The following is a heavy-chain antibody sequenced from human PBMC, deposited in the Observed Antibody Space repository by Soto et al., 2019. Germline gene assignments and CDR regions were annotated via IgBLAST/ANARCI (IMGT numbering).Heavy chain of an antibody. CDR3: ARSLLWFGEATY. CDR2: IYYSGST. CDR1: GGSISSYY. J-gene: IGHJ4*02. Sequence: SETLSLTCTVSGGSISSYYWSWIRQPPGKGLQWIGYIYYSGSTYYNPSLKSRVTISVDTSKNQFSLKLSSVTAADTAVYYCARSLLWFGEATYWGQGTLVTVSS. V-gene: IGHV4-59*08. D-gene: IGHD3-10*01.